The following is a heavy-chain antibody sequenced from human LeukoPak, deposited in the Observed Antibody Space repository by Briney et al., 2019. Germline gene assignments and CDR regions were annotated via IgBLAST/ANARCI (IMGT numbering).Heavy chain of an antibody. CDR3: ARGYSSGWDYYFDY. CDR1: GGSISSYY. Sequence: PSETLSLTCTVSGGSISSYYWSWIRQPAGKGLGWIGRIYTSGSTNYNPSLKSRVTISVDTSKNQFSLKLSSVTAADTAVYYCARGYSSGWDYYFDYWGQGTLVTVSS. J-gene: IGHJ4*02. D-gene: IGHD6-19*01. CDR2: IYTSGST. V-gene: IGHV4-4*07.